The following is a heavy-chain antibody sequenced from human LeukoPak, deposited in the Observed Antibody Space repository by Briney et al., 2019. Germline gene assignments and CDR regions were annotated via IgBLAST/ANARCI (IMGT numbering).Heavy chain of an antibody. CDR2: IYHSGST. CDR3: ARGRRYSSSGFDP. CDR1: GGSISSSNW. D-gene: IGHD6-6*01. J-gene: IGHJ5*02. V-gene: IGHV4-4*02. Sequence: KASGTLSLTCAVSGGSISSSNWWSWVRQPPGKGLEWIGEIYHSGSTNYNPSLKSRVTISVDTSKNQFSLKLSSVTAADTAVYYCARGRRYSSSGFDPWGQGTLVTVSS.